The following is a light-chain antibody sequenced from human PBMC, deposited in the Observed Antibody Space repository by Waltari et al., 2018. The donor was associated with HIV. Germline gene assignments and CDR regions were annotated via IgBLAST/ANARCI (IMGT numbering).Light chain of an antibody. CDR3: QQYVTSPKT. V-gene: IGKV3-20*01. Sequence: EIVLTQSPGTLSLSPRVRGTLFCTANQSIGSNSLAWYQQKPGQPPRLLIYATSTRATGIPDRFSGAGSGRFFSLTISSLEPEDSAVYFCQQYVTSPKTFGQGTKVEMK. J-gene: IGKJ1*01. CDR2: ATS. CDR1: QSIGSNS.